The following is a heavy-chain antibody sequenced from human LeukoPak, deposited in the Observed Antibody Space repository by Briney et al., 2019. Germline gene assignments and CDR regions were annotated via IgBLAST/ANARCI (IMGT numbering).Heavy chain of an antibody. V-gene: IGHV3-23*01. Sequence: GGSVSLSCPAYGFTFSTSAVGSVRQAGGKGLEWVSIISASGGSTYYADTMKGRFIISRDNSKHSLYLQMNTLRADGTAVHYCAKVPGPYFSVSGSFFPWGQGTLVTVSS. D-gene: IGHD3-10*01. CDR2: ISASGGST. CDR3: AKVPGPYFSVSGSFFP. CDR1: GFTFSTSA. J-gene: IGHJ5*02.